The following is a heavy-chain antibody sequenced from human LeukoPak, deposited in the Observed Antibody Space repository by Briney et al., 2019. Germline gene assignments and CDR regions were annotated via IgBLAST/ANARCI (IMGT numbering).Heavy chain of an antibody. CDR3: ARGKGSGWTFDH. CDR1: GGSFSGYY. CDR2: INHSGRT. D-gene: IGHD6-19*01. J-gene: IGHJ4*02. V-gene: IGHV4-34*01. Sequence: KSSETLSLTCAVYGGSFSGYYWTWIRQPPRTGLEPIGEINHSGRTNYNPSLKSRVTISVDTSKTQFSLKLSSVTAADTAVYYCARGKGSGWTFDHWGQGTLVTVSS.